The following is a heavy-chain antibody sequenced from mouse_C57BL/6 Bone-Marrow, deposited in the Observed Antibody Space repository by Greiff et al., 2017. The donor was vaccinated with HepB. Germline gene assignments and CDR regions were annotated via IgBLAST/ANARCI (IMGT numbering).Heavy chain of an antibody. CDR3: ARWMVTTSWFAY. D-gene: IGHD2-2*01. V-gene: IGHV1-81*01. CDR2: IYPRSGNT. J-gene: IGHJ3*01. CDR1: GYTFTSYG. Sequence: VQLQQSGAELARPGASVKLSCKASGYTFTSYGISWVKQRTGQGLEWIGEIYPRSGNTYYNEKFKGKATLTAVKSSSTAYMELRSLTSEDSAVYFCARWMVTTSWFAYWGQGTLVTVSA.